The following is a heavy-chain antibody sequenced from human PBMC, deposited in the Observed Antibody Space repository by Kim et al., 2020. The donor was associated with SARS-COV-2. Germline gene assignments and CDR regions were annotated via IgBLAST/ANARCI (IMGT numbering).Heavy chain of an antibody. CDR2: IIPIFGTA. V-gene: IGHV1-69*13. J-gene: IGHJ4*02. CDR3: ARETYSYGYRPGGPFDY. Sequence: SVKVSCKASGGTFSSYAISWVRQAPGQGLVWMGGIIPIFGTANYAQKFQGRVTITADESTSTAYMELSSLRSEDTAVYYCARETYSYGYRPGGPFDYWGQGTLVTVSS. CDR1: GGTFSSYA. D-gene: IGHD5-18*01.